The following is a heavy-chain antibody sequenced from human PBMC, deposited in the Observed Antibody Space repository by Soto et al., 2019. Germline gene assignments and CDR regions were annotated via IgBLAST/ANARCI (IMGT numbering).Heavy chain of an antibody. J-gene: IGHJ5*02. Sequence: GGSLILCSAASEFNFSNYWVIWVRPAPGKGVEWVANIKQDRSEKYYVDSVKGRFTISRDNAKNSLYLQMNSLRAEDTAVYYCARDQQHYDPHSWFDPWGERTLVTVSS. CDR2: IKQDRSEK. V-gene: IGHV3-7*03. D-gene: IGHD3-22*01. CDR1: EFNFSNYW. CDR3: ARDQQHYDPHSWFDP.